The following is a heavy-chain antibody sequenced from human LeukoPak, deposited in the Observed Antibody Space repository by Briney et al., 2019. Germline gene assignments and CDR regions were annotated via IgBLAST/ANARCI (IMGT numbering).Heavy chain of an antibody. CDR2: INAGNGNT. CDR1: GYTFTSYA. Sequence: ASVKVSCKASGYTFTSYAMHWVRQAPGQRLEWMGWINAGNGNTKYPQKFQGRVTITRDTSASTAYMELSSLRSEDTAVYYCARSYLYYYDSSGYFGYFDYWGQGTLVTVSS. D-gene: IGHD3-22*01. J-gene: IGHJ4*02. CDR3: ARSYLYYYDSSGYFGYFDY. V-gene: IGHV1-3*01.